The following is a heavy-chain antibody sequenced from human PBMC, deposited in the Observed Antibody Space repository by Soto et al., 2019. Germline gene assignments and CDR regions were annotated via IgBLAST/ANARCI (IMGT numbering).Heavy chain of an antibody. CDR1: GGTFSSYA. J-gene: IGHJ6*02. Sequence: SVKVSCKASGGTFSSYAISWVRQAPGQGLEWMGGIIPIFGTANYAQKFQGRVTITADESTSTAYMELSSLRSEDTAVYYCARGEKYSSSSAYYYYGMDVWGQGTTVTV. V-gene: IGHV1-69*13. CDR3: ARGEKYSSSSAYYYYGMDV. D-gene: IGHD6-6*01. CDR2: IIPIFGTA.